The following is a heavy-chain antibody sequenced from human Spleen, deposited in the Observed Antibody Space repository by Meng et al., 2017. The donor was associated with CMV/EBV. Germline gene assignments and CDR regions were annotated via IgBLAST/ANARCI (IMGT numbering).Heavy chain of an antibody. Sequence: ASCFTCSGYGLNWARQAPGWVLGLVSMISSSSRAIYYADSVKGRFTISRDNAKNSLFLQMTSLRVDDSALYYCATRKGTGYTNDWGQGALVTVSS. CDR1: CFTCSGYG. D-gene: IGHD6-13*01. CDR3: ATRKGTGYTND. J-gene: IGHJ4*02. CDR2: ISSSSRAI. V-gene: IGHV3-21*01.